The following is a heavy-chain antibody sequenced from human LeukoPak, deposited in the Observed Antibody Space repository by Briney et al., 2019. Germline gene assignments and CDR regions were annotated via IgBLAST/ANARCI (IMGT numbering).Heavy chain of an antibody. CDR2: IYHSGST. D-gene: IGHD5-12*01. CDR1: GYSISSGYY. J-gene: IGHJ4*02. CDR3: ARVIMGRVATTSLFDY. V-gene: IGHV4-38-2*02. Sequence: PSETLSLTCTVSGYSISSGYYWGWIRQPPGKGLEWIGSIYHSGSTYYNPSLKSRVTISVDTSKNQFSLKLSSVTAADTAVYYCARVIMGRVATTSLFDYWGQGTLVTVSS.